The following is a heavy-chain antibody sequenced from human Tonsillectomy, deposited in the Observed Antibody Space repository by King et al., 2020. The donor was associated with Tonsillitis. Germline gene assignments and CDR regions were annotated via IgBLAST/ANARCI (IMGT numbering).Heavy chain of an antibody. CDR3: AKLVGGSYSGYDYLNYGMDV. D-gene: IGHD5-12*01. J-gene: IGHJ6*02. CDR2: ISYDGSNK. CDR1: GFTFSSYG. V-gene: IGHV3-30*18. Sequence: VQLVESGGGVVQPGRSLRLSCAASGFTFSSYGMHWVRQAPGKGLEWVAVISYDGSNKYYADSVKGRFTISRDNSKNTLYLQMNSLRAEDTAVYYCAKLVGGSYSGYDYLNYGMDVWGQGTTVTVSS.